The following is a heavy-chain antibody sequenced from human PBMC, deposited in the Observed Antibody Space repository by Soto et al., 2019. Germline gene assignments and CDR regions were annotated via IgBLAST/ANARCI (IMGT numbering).Heavy chain of an antibody. D-gene: IGHD3-22*01. J-gene: IGHJ4*02. CDR2: ISSSSSYT. CDR3: ARPRDSSGYSELDY. V-gene: IGHV3-11*03. CDR1: GLNFNNYY. Sequence: GGSLRLSCAASGLNFNNYYMNWIRQAPGKGLEWVSYISSSSSYTNYADSVKGRFTISRDNAKNSLYLQMNSLRVEDTAVYYCARPRDSSGYSELDYWGQGTLVTVSS.